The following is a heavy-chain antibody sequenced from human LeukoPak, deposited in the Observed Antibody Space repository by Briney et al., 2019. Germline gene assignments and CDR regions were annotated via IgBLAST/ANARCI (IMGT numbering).Heavy chain of an antibody. CDR1: GGSISSRSYY. Sequence: SEPLSLTCTVSGGSISSRSYYWGWIRQPPGKGLEWIGNIYYSGSTYYHPSLKSRVTISVDTSKNQFSLNLSSVTAADTAVYYCARLPAPGCSSTSCYAHDAFDIWGQGTMVTVSS. CDR2: IYYSGST. D-gene: IGHD2-2*01. J-gene: IGHJ3*02. V-gene: IGHV4-39*01. CDR3: ARLPAPGCSSTSCYAHDAFDI.